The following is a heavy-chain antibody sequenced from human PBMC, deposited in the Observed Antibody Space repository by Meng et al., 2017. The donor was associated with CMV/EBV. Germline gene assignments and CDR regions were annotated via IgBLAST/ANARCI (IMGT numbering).Heavy chain of an antibody. J-gene: IGHJ5*02. V-gene: IGHV1-69*05. Sequence: KVSCKASGGTFSSYAISWVRQAPGQGLEWMGGIIPIFGTANYAQKFQGRVTITTDESTSTAYMELSSLRSEDTAVYYCARHQGQLVEGDWFDPWGQGTLVTVSS. CDR1: GGTFSSYA. CDR3: ARHQGQLVEGDWFDP. D-gene: IGHD6-13*01. CDR2: IIPIFGTA.